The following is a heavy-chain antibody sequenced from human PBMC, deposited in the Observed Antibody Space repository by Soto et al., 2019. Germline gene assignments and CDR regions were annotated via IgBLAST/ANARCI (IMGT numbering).Heavy chain of an antibody. D-gene: IGHD3-9*01. J-gene: IGHJ4*02. CDR2: IIPILGIA. Sequence: ASVKVSCKASGGTFSSYTISWVRQAPGQGLEWMGRIIPILGIANYAQKFQGRVTITADKSTSTAYMELSSLRSEDTAVYYCASKDYDILTGYSYWGQGTLVTVSS. V-gene: IGHV1-69*02. CDR3: ASKDYDILTGYSY. CDR1: GGTFSSYT.